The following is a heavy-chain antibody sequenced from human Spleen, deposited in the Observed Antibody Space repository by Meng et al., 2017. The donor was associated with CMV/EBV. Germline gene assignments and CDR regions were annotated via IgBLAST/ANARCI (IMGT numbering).Heavy chain of an antibody. CDR2: VTSGDITI. CDR1: GFIFSDYY. Sequence: GGSLRLSCAASGFIFSDYYMGWIRQAPGKGLQWISCVTSGDITIYYADSVKGRFTISRDNAKNSLYLQMNSLRVEDTAVYYCAKESSGWQLIDYWGQGTLVTVSS. CDR3: AKESSGWQLIDY. V-gene: IGHV3-11*01. D-gene: IGHD6-19*01. J-gene: IGHJ4*02.